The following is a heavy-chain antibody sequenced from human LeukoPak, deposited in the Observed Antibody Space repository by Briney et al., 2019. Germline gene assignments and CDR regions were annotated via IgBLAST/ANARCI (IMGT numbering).Heavy chain of an antibody. Sequence: ASVKVSCKASGYTFTGYYMHWVRQAPGQGLEWMGWINPNSGGTNYAQKFQGRVTMTRDTSKNQFSLKLSSVTAADTAVYYCARRRWLQLPYYYYYYMDVWGKGTTVTVSS. CDR1: GYTFTGYY. CDR2: INPNSGGT. CDR3: ARRRWLQLPYYYYYYMDV. D-gene: IGHD5-24*01. J-gene: IGHJ6*03. V-gene: IGHV1-2*02.